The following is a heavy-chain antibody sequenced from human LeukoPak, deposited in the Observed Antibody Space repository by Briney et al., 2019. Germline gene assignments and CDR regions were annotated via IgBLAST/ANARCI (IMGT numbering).Heavy chain of an antibody. D-gene: IGHD2-15*01. J-gene: IGHJ4*02. CDR2: ISSSSSYI. V-gene: IGHV3-21*01. Sequence: GGSLRLSCAASGXTFSSYSMNWVRQAPGKGLEWVSSISSSSSYIYYADSVKGRFTISRDNAKNTLYLQMNSLRAEDTAVYYCASDVRYCSGGSCYFLDYWGQGTLVTVSS. CDR3: ASDVRYCSGGSCYFLDY. CDR1: GXTFSSYS.